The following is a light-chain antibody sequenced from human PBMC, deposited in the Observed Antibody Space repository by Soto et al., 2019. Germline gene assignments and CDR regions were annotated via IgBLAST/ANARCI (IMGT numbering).Light chain of an antibody. V-gene: IGKV1-27*01. CDR3: HKYNSAPRT. CDR1: QGISNY. CDR2: AAS. Sequence: DIQMTQSPSSLSASVGDRVTITCRASQGISNYLAWYQQKPGKVPKLLIYAASTLQSGVPSRFSGSGSGTDLTLTISSLQPEDVATYYCHKYNSAPRTFGQGTKVEIK. J-gene: IGKJ1*01.